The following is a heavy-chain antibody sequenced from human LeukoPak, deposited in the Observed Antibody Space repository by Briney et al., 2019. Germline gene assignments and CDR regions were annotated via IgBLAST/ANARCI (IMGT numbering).Heavy chain of an antibody. V-gene: IGHV3-21*01. Sequence: GGSLRLSCAASGFTFSSYSMNWVRQAPGKGLEWVSSISSSSSYIYYADSVKGRFTISRDNAKNSLYLQMNSLRAEDTAVYYCARDPRGIVAHFDYWGQGTLVTVSS. D-gene: IGHD1-26*01. CDR3: ARDPRGIVAHFDY. CDR1: GFTFSSYS. CDR2: ISSSSSYI. J-gene: IGHJ4*02.